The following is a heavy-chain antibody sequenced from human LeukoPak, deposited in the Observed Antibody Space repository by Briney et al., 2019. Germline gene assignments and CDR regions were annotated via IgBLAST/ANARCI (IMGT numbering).Heavy chain of an antibody. V-gene: IGHV5-51*01. Sequence: GESLKISCKGSGYSFPSYWIGWVRQMPGKGLEWMGIIYPGDSDTRYSPSFQGQVTISADKSISTAYLQWSSLKASDTAVYYCARVYYFDSGGYYFDYWGQGTLVTVSS. CDR1: GYSFPSYW. CDR3: ARVYYFDSGGYYFDY. J-gene: IGHJ4*02. CDR2: IYPGDSDT. D-gene: IGHD3-22*01.